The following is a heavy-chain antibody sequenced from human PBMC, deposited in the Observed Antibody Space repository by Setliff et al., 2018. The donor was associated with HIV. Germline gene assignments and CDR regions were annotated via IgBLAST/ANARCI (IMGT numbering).Heavy chain of an antibody. J-gene: IGHJ3*02. Sequence: ASVKVSCKASGYTFTNYYIHWVRQAPGQGLEWMGLINPSGGRTSYAQKFQGRVTITADTSTDTAYMELSSLRSEDTAVYYCATSRGYSGSPSDAFDIWGQGTMVTVSS. CDR1: GYTFTNYY. V-gene: IGHV1-46*01. CDR3: ATSRGYSGSPSDAFDI. D-gene: IGHD1-26*01. CDR2: INPSGGRT.